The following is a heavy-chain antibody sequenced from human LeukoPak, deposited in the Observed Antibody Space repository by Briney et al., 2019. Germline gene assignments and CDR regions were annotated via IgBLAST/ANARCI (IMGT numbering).Heavy chain of an antibody. D-gene: IGHD2-15*01. Sequence: PGGSLRLSCAASGFTFSNYAMSWVRQAPGKGLEWVSAISGSGGSTYYADSVKGRFTISRDNSKNTLYLQMNSLRAEDTAVYYCAKLSGGSLFYYYYYYMDVWGKGTTVTVSS. J-gene: IGHJ6*03. CDR1: GFTFSNYA. CDR2: ISGSGGST. CDR3: AKLSGGSLFYYYYYYMDV. V-gene: IGHV3-23*01.